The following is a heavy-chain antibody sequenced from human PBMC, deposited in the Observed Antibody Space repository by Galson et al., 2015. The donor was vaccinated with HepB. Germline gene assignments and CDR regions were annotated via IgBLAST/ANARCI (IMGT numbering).Heavy chain of an antibody. CDR1: GYSFTGNY. CDR2: INPNSGGT. Sequence: AVKAACKASGYSFTGNYIHCVRQAPGQGLEWMGRINPNSGGTNYAQKFQGRVTMTRVTSSRTAYMEVSGLKSDDTAVYYCARWALAAFGYIDFWGQGTLVTVAS. D-gene: IGHD3-22*01. CDR3: ARWALAAFGYIDF. V-gene: IGHV1-2*06. J-gene: IGHJ4*02.